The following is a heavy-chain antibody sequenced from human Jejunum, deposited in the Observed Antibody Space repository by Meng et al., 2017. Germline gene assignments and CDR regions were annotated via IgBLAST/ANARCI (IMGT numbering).Heavy chain of an antibody. CDR3: ARDSMGSLDY. Sequence: QSQLQGSGPGLVRPSETLSLICTVSGGSVGRAGYQWGWIRQPPGRGLEWIGYANTNYNPSLKRRVTISLDTSRNLFSLSLTSVTAADTAVYYCARDSMGSLDYWGQGILVTVSS. D-gene: IGHD1-26*01. CDR2: ANT. CDR1: GGSVGRAGYQ. V-gene: IGHV4-61*08. J-gene: IGHJ4*02.